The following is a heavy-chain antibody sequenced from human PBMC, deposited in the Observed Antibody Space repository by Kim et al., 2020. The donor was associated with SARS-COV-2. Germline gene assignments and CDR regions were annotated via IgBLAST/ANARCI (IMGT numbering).Heavy chain of an antibody. CDR1: GFTFSSYD. V-gene: IGHV3-13*01. J-gene: IGHJ6*02. CDR2: IGTAGDT. Sequence: GGSLRLSCAASGFTFSSYDMHWVRQATGKGLEGVSAIGTAGDTYYPGSVKGRFTISRENAKNSLYLQMNSLRAGDTAVYYCARGSDYDFWSGYHHYGMDVWGQGTTVTVSS. CDR3: ARGSDYDFWSGYHHYGMDV. D-gene: IGHD3-3*01.